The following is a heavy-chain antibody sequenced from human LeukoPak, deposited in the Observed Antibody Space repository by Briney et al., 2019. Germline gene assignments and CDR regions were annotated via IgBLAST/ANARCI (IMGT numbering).Heavy chain of an antibody. V-gene: IGHV3-33*06. J-gene: IGHJ4*02. CDR2: IWYDGSNK. CDR1: GFTFSSYG. Sequence: GGSLRLSCAASGFTFSSYGMHWVRHAPGKGPEWVAVIWYDGSNKYYADSVKGRFTISRDNSKNTLYLQMNSLRAEDTAVYYCAKDSSGYFGDWGQGTLVTVSS. D-gene: IGHD3-22*01. CDR3: AKDSSGYFGD.